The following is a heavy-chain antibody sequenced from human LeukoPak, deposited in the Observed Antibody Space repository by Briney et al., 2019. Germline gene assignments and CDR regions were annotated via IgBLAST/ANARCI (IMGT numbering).Heavy chain of an antibody. CDR1: GGSISSYY. J-gene: IGHJ4*02. Sequence: SETLSLTCTVSGGSISSYYWSWIRQPPGKGLEWIGYIYYSGTTNYNPSLKSRVTISVDTSKNQFSLKLSSVTAADTAVYYCARGTVVVVAARADYFDYWGQGTLVTVSS. V-gene: IGHV4-59*12. D-gene: IGHD2-15*01. CDR2: IYYSGTT. CDR3: ARGTVVVVAARADYFDY.